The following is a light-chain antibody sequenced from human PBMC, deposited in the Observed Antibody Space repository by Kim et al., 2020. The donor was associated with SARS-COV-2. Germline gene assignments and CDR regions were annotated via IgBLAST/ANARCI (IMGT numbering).Light chain of an antibody. Sequence: APGKTARITCGGNNIVIKSVHGYQQKPGQAPVLVIYYDSDRPSGIPERFSGSNSGNTATLTISRVEAGDEADYYCQVWDSSSDHVVFGGGTQLTVL. CDR2: YDS. V-gene: IGLV3-21*04. CDR1: NIVIKS. J-gene: IGLJ2*01. CDR3: QVWDSSSDHVV.